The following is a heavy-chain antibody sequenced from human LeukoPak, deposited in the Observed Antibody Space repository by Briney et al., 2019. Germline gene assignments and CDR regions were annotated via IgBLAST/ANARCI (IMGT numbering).Heavy chain of an antibody. CDR3: ARMDIVVVPAAIAGMDV. V-gene: IGHV1-8*01. Sequence: ASVKVSCKASGYTFTSYDINWVRQATGQGLEWMGWMNPNSGNTGYAQEFQGRVTMTRNTSISTAYMELSSLRSEDTAVYYCARMDIVVVPAAIAGMDVWGQGTTVTVSS. CDR2: MNPNSGNT. J-gene: IGHJ6*02. CDR1: GYTFTSYD. D-gene: IGHD2-2*03.